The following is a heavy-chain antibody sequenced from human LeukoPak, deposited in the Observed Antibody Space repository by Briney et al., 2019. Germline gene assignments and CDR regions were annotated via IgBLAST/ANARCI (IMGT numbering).Heavy chain of an antibody. V-gene: IGHV4-59*12. J-gene: IGHJ2*01. D-gene: IGHD6-13*01. Sequence: SETLSLTCTVSGGSIDIYYWNWIRQPPGKGLEWLGYIYYSGSTNYNPSLKSRVTMSVDTSKNQFSLNLSSVTAADTAVYYCARDRSTTWSSYWYFDLWGRGTLVTVSS. CDR1: GGSIDIYY. CDR2: IYYSGST. CDR3: ARDRSTTWSSYWYFDL.